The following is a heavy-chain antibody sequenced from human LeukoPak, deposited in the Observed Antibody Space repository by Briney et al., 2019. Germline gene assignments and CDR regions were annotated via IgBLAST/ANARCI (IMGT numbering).Heavy chain of an antibody. V-gene: IGHV1-18*04. CDR3: ARDVKVQLWLPGAFDI. J-gene: IGHJ3*02. CDR1: GYTFTSYG. Sequence: GASVKVSCKASGYTFTSYGISWVRQAPGQGLEWMGWISAYNGNTNYAQKLQGRVTMTTDTSTSTAYMELRSLRSDDTAVYYCARDVKVQLWLPGAFDIWGQGTMVTVSS. CDR2: ISAYNGNT. D-gene: IGHD5-18*01.